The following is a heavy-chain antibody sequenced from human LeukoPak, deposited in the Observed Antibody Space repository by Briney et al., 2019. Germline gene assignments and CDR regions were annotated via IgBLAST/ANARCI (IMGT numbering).Heavy chain of an antibody. CDR1: GFTFSSYA. Sequence: GGSLRLSCAASGFTFSSYAMSWVRQAPGKGLAWVSTISGGSGSTYCADSVKGRFTISRDNSKNTLYLQMNSLRAEDTAVYYCAKVRGLRRNHDAFDIWGQGTMVTVSS. CDR2: ISGGSGST. J-gene: IGHJ3*02. V-gene: IGHV3-23*01. D-gene: IGHD1-14*01. CDR3: AKVRGLRRNHDAFDI.